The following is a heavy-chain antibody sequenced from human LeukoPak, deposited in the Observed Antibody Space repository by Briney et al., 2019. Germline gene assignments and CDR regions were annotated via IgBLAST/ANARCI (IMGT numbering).Heavy chain of an antibody. CDR3: VKDRDFWSGLDV. J-gene: IGHJ6*02. CDR1: GFFFDDYG. V-gene: IGHV3-9*01. D-gene: IGHD3-3*01. Sequence: PGRSLRLSCAASGFFFDDYGMHWVRQVPGKGLEWVSGISWQSNTRKYADSVRGRFTISRDNAKNSLHLQMNSLKLEDTALYYCVKDRDFWSGLDVWGQGTMVTVS. CDR2: ISWQSNTR.